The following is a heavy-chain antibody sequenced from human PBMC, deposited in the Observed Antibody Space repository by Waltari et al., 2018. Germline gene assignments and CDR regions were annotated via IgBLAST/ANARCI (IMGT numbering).Heavy chain of an antibody. CDR2: ISSSSSYI. CDR1: GFTFSSYS. J-gene: IGHJ3*02. CDR3: AIGAMVFDAFDI. V-gene: IGHV3-21*01. D-gene: IGHD5-18*01. Sequence: EVQLVESGGGLVKPGGSLRLSCAASGFTFSSYSMNWVRQAPGKGLEWVSSISSSSSYIYYADSVKGRFTISRDNAKNSLYLQMNSLRAEDTAVYYCAIGAMVFDAFDIWGQGTMVTVSS.